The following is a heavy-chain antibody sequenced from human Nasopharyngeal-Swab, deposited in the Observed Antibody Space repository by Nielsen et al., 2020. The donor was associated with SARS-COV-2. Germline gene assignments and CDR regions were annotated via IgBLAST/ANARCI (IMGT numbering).Heavy chain of an antibody. D-gene: IGHD6-13*01. Sequence: WIRQPPGKGLEWIGSIYYSGRTYYNPSLKRRVTISVDTSKNKFSLKLSSVTAADTAVYYCARHGRPYSSSWYSNTGQSIDYWGQGTLVTVSS. V-gene: IGHV4-39*01. CDR2: IYYSGRT. CDR3: ARHGRPYSSSWYSNTGQSIDY. J-gene: IGHJ4*02.